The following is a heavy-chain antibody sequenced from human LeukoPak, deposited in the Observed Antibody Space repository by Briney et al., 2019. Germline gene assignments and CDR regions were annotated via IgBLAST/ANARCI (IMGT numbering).Heavy chain of an antibody. Sequence: PGGSLRLSCAASGFTFSIYAMSWVRQAPGKGLQWVSSITSSGDGTYYADSGKGRFTISRDHSENLLYLQMKSLRVEDTAVYFCAKDRPNYYGSNGHYYRRDGDYWGQGTLVTVSS. D-gene: IGHD3-22*01. CDR1: GFTFSIYA. V-gene: IGHV3-23*01. J-gene: IGHJ4*02. CDR3: AKDRPNYYGSNGHYYRRDGDY. CDR2: ITSSGDGT.